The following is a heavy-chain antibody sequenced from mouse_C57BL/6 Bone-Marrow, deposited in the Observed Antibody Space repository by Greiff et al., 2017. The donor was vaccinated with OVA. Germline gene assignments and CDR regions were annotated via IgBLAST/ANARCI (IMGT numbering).Heavy chain of an antibody. Sequence: DVQLVESGAELVKPGASVKLSCTASGFNIKDYYMHWVKQRTEQGLEWIGRIDPEDGETKYAPKFQGKATITADTSSNTAYLQLSSLTSEDTAVYYCAPIYYYGSTLRYAMDYWGQGTSVTVSS. J-gene: IGHJ4*01. CDR3: APIYYYGSTLRYAMDY. D-gene: IGHD1-1*01. CDR2: IDPEDGET. CDR1: GFNIKDYY. V-gene: IGHV14-2*01.